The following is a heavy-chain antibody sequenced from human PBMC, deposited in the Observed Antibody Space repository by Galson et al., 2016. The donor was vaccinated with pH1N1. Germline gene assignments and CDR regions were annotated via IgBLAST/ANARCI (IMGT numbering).Heavy chain of an antibody. CDR3: ARVSRIVLMAPLDA. V-gene: IGHV3-20*04. CDR1: GFTFDDYC. Sequence: SLRLSCAASGFTFDDYCMRWVHQPPGKGLEWVASINWNGGRTSYADSGKGRFTISRDNARNSLYLQMNSLRVEDTALYYCARVSRIVLMAPLDAWGKGTTVTVSS. J-gene: IGHJ6*04. CDR2: INWNGGRT. D-gene: IGHD2-8*01.